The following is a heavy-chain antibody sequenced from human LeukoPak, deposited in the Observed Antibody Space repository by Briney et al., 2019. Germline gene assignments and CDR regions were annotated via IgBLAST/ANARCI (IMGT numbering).Heavy chain of an antibody. Sequence: PEMSLTLSCAASGFTFRNHGMHWVRQAPGKGLEWVAVIWYDGSNQYYADSVEGRFTISRDNSKNTLYLQMNSLRAEDTAVYYCARDRLHYDSLTGYPADWGQGTLVTVSS. CDR1: GFTFRNHG. D-gene: IGHD3-9*01. CDR3: ARDRLHYDSLTGYPAD. J-gene: IGHJ4*02. CDR2: IWYDGSNQ. V-gene: IGHV3-33*01.